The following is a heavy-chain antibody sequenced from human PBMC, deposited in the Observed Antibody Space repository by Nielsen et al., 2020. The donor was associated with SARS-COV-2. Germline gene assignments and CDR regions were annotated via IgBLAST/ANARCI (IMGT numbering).Heavy chain of an antibody. CDR3: ARILEGFSKGFDY. Sequence: GGSLRLSCAASGFTFSDYYMSWIRQAPGKGLEWVSSISSSSSYIYYADSVKGRFTIPRDNAKNSLYLQMNSLRAEDTAVYYCARILEGFSKGFDYWGQGTLVTVSS. CDR2: ISSSSSYI. V-gene: IGHV3-11*06. J-gene: IGHJ4*02. CDR1: GFTFSDYY. D-gene: IGHD3-3*01.